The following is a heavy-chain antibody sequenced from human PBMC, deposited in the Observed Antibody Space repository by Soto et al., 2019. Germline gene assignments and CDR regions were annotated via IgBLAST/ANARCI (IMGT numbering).Heavy chain of an antibody. CDR1: GFTFSSYA. D-gene: IGHD5-12*01. Sequence: QVHLVESGGGVVQPGRSLRLSCAASGFTFSSYAMHWVRQAPGKGLEWVAVIRYDGSNKYYADSVKGRFTISRDDSKNTLYVQMNSLRAEDTAMYYCEKAFGSGYDFRGRYYGMDVWGQGTTVIVSS. V-gene: IGHV3-33*06. CDR3: EKAFGSGYDFRGRYYGMDV. CDR2: IRYDGSNK. J-gene: IGHJ6*02.